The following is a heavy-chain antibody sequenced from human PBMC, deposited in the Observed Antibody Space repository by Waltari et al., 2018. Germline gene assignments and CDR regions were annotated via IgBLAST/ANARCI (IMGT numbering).Heavy chain of an antibody. CDR1: GYIFTELS. Sequence: QVQLVQSGAEVKKPGASVKVSCKVSGYIFTELSMHWVRQAPGKGLEWMGSFDREDGETLYAQRFQGRLTMTEDTSTDTAYMELNNLISDDTAVYYCAAEADYWGQGTLVTVTS. CDR3: AAEADY. CDR2: FDREDGET. V-gene: IGHV1-24*01. J-gene: IGHJ4*02.